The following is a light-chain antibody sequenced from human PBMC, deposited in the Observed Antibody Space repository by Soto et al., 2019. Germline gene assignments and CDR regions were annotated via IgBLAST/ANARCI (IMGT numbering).Light chain of an antibody. J-gene: IGLJ1*01. CDR2: DVT. V-gene: IGLV2-14*03. CDR1: SSDVGGYNY. Sequence: QSVLTQPASVSGSPGQSITISCTGTSSDVGGYNYVSWYQHHPSKAPKLIIYDVTSRPSGVSIRFSGSKSDNTASLTISGLQPEDEADYHCSSYTTSNTRQIVFGTGTKVTVL. CDR3: SSYTTSNTRQIV.